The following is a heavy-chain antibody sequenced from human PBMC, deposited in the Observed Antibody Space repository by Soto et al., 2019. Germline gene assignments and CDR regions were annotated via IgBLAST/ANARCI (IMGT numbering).Heavy chain of an antibody. CDR2: IFYSGST. J-gene: IGHJ4*02. Sequence: KPSETLSLTCTVSGGSISSYFWNWIRQPPGKGLEWIGYIFYSGSTKYNPSLKSRVTISLDTSKNQFSLKLSSVTAADTAVYYCARVIGGWYEHDYWGQGTLVTVSS. CDR3: ARVIGGWYEHDY. V-gene: IGHV4-59*01. CDR1: GGSISSYF. D-gene: IGHD6-19*01.